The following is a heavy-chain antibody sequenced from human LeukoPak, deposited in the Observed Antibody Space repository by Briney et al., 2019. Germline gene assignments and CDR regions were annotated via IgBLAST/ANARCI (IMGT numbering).Heavy chain of an antibody. D-gene: IGHD6-19*01. CDR1: GGSISSSNYC. V-gene: IGHV4-61*01. Sequence: SETLSLTCTVSGGSISSSNYCWGWIRQPPGKGLEWIGYIYYSGSTNYNPSLKSRVTISVDTSKNQFSLKLSSVTAADTAVYYCARDHGSGWYEIGYWGQGTLVTVSS. CDR2: IYYSGST. CDR3: ARDHGSGWYEIGY. J-gene: IGHJ4*02.